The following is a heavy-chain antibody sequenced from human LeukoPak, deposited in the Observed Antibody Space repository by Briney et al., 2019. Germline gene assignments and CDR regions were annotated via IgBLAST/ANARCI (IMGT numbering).Heavy chain of an antibody. D-gene: IGHD3-22*01. J-gene: IGHJ6*02. CDR3: ARDYYDSSGYYGSFYYYGMDV. V-gene: IGHV4-31*03. CDR1: GGSISSGGYY. CDR2: IYYSGST. Sequence: SQTLSLTCTVSGGSISSGGYYWSWIRQHPGKGLEWIGYIYYSGSTYYNPSLKSRVTISVDTSKNQFSLKLSSVTAADTAVYYCARDYYDSSGYYGSFYYYGMDVWGQGTTVTVSS.